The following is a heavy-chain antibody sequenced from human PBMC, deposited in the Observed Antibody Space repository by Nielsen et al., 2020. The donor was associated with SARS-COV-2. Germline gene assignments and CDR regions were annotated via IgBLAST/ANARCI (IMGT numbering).Heavy chain of an antibody. CDR3: ARLPFIVATIYPYYYYYGMDV. D-gene: IGHD5-12*01. Sequence: GGSLRLSCKGSGYSFTSYWIGWVRQMPGKGLEWMGIIYPGDSDTRYSPSFQGQVTISADKSISTAYLQWSSLKASDTAMYYCARLPFIVATIYPYYYYYGMDVWGQGTTVTVSS. J-gene: IGHJ6*02. CDR2: IYPGDSDT. CDR1: GYSFTSYW. V-gene: IGHV5-51*01.